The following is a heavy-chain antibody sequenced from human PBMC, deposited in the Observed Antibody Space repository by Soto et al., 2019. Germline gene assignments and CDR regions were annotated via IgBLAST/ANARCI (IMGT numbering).Heavy chain of an antibody. Sequence: ASVKVSCKASGYTFTSYAMHWVRQAPGQRLERMGWINAGNGNTKYSQKFHGRFTITRDTSASTAYMALSSLRSEDTSVYYCAKYTAAWPLFFDAWGQGALVSVSS. V-gene: IGHV1-3*01. CDR2: INAGNGNT. CDR3: AKYTAAWPLFFDA. CDR1: GYTFTSYA. D-gene: IGHD5-18*01. J-gene: IGHJ4*02.